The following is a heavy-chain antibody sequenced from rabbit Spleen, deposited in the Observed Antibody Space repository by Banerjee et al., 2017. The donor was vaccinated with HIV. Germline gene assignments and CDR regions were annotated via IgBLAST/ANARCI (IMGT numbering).Heavy chain of an antibody. D-gene: IGHD3-1*01. J-gene: IGHJ4*01. CDR3: ARDLASVVGWNFNL. V-gene: IGHV1S45*01. CDR1: GFSFSSNW. CDR2: IDTNDGDT. Sequence: EQLEESGGGLVKPGGTLTLTCTVSGFSFSSNWICWVRQAPGKGLEWIACIDTNDGDTDYANWPKGRFTISKTSSTTVTLQMTSLTAADTATYFCARDLASVVGWNFNLWGQGTLVTVS.